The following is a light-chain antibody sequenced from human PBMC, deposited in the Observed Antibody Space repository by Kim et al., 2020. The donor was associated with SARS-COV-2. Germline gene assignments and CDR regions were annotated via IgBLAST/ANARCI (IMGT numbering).Light chain of an antibody. CDR3: SSYTTSNTFVM. V-gene: IGLV2-14*03. CDR2: DVS. J-gene: IGLJ3*02. Sequence: LTQSASVSGSAGQSITISCTGTSSDSVAWYQHYPGTAPKLIIYDVSRRPSGVSSRFSASKSGNTASLTISGLQAEDEADYHCSSYTTSNTFVMFGGGTKLTVL. CDR1: SSDS.